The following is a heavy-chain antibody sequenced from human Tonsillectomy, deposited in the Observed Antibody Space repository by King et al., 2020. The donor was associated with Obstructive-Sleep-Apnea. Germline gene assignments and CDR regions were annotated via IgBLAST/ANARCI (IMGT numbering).Heavy chain of an antibody. J-gene: IGHJ3*02. CDR2: INHSGST. CDR3: ARGPAFLTGLSSCAFDI. Sequence: HVQLQQWGAGLLKPSETLSLTCAVYGGSFSGYYWSWIRQPPGKGLEWIGEINHSGSTNYNPSLKSRVTISVDTSKNQFSLKLSSVTAADTAVYYCARGPAFLTGLSSCAFDIWGQGKMVTVSS. V-gene: IGHV4-34*01. D-gene: IGHD3-9*01. CDR1: GGSFSGYY.